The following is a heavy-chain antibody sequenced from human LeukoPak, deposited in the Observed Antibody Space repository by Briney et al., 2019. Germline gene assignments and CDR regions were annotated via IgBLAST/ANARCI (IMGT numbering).Heavy chain of an antibody. Sequence: SETLSLTCSVSGGSISSHYWSCIRQPPGKGLEWIGYIYYSGSTKYNPSLKSRVTISVDTSKNQFSLKLSFVTAADTAVYYCARGGTTVTPGLLWFDPWGQGTLVTVSS. CDR1: GGSISSHY. CDR3: ARGGTTVTPGLLWFDP. CDR2: IYYSGST. J-gene: IGHJ5*02. D-gene: IGHD4-17*01. V-gene: IGHV4-59*11.